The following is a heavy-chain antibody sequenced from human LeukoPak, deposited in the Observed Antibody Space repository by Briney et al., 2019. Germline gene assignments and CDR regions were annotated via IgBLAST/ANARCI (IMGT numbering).Heavy chain of an antibody. CDR1: GGSINSYY. D-gene: IGHD4-17*01. J-gene: IGHJ6*02. CDR2: IYYSGST. V-gene: IGHV4-59*08. Sequence: PSETLSLTCSVSGGSINSYYWSWIRQPPGKGLEWIGYIYYSGSTKYNPSLESRATISVDTPKNRFSLKLSSVTAADTAVYYRARVGYGDYVSYYAMDVWGQGTTVTVSS. CDR3: ARVGYGDYVSYYAMDV.